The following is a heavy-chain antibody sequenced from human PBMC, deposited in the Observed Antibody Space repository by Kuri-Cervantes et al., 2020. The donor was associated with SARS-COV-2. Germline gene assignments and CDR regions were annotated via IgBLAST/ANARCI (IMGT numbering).Heavy chain of an antibody. CDR1: GGSISSGSYY. CDR3: ASGGSSGYFNY. V-gene: IGHV4-61*02. CDR2: IYTSGST. D-gene: IGHD3-22*01. Sequence: SETLSLTCTVSGGSISSGSYYWSWIRQPAVKGLEWIWRIYTSGSTNYNPSLKSRVTISVDTSKNQFSLKLSSVTAADTAVYYCASGGSSGYFNYWGQGTLVTVSS. J-gene: IGHJ4*02.